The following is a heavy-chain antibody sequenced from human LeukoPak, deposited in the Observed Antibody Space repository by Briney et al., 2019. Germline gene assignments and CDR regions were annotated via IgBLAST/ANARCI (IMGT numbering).Heavy chain of an antibody. V-gene: IGHV3-74*01. J-gene: IGHJ6*03. CDR3: ARGGSGSGYHYYYYYMDV. CDR2: INSDGIRT. Sequence: GGSLRLSCAASGFTFNSFWMYWVRQVPGKGLLWVARINSDGIRTSHADSVQGRFTISRDNANKTLYLQMNSLRVEDTAVYYCARGGSGSGYHYYYYYMDVWGKGTTVTISS. CDR1: GFTFNSFW. D-gene: IGHD3-22*01.